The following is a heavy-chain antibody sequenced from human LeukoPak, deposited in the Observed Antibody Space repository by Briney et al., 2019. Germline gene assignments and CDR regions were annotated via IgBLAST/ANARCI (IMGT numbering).Heavy chain of an antibody. CDR1: GGSITRNKYY. CDR3: ASPYDSSGYPHY. Sequence: SETLSLTCTVSGGSITRNKYYWDWIRQPPGKGLEWLGSIDYSGNTYYNPSLKSRLTTSADTSKNHFSLKLSSVTAADTAVYYCASPYDSSGYPHYWGQGTLVTVSS. CDR2: IDYSGNT. V-gene: IGHV4-39*02. J-gene: IGHJ4*02. D-gene: IGHD3-22*01.